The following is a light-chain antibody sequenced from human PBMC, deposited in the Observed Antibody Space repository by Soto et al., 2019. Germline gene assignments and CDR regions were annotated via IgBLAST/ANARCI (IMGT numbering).Light chain of an antibody. J-gene: IGKJ1*01. CDR3: QQYGNSPRT. Sequence: DIQMTQSPSTLSASVGDRVTITCRASQSISSWLAWYQQKPGKAPKLLIYDASSLESGVPSRFSGSGSGTDFTLTISRLEPEDSAVYYCQQYGNSPRTFGPGTKVDIK. V-gene: IGKV1-5*01. CDR1: QSISSW. CDR2: DAS.